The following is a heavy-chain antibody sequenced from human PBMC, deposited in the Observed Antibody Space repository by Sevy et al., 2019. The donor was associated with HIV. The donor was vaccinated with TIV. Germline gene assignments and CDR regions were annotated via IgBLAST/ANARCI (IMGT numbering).Heavy chain of an antibody. CDR2: IYYSGRT. CDR3: ARGAPYYYYGMDV. Sequence: LSLTCTVSGDSISGYYWSWIRQPPGKGLEWIGYIYYSGRTNYNPSLKSRVTISEDTSKNQLSLKLSSVTAADTAVYYCARGAPYYYYGMDVWGKGTTVTVSS. CDR1: GDSISGYY. V-gene: IGHV4-59*01. J-gene: IGHJ6*04.